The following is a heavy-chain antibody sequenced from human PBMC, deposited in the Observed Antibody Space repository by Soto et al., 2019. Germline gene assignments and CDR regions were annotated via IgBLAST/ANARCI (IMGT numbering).Heavy chain of an antibody. J-gene: IGHJ5*02. CDR3: TRDGPPGERWLVREGWFDP. D-gene: IGHD6-19*01. CDR2: ISAYNGNT. Sequence: QVQLVQSGAEVKKPGASVKVSCKASGYTFTSYGISWVRQAPGQGREWMGWISAYNGNTNSAQKLQGRVIMTADTTTNTAYRKVRSLRTDDTAVYSCTRDGPPGERWLVREGWFDPWGQGTLVTVSS. V-gene: IGHV1-18*01. CDR1: GYTFTSYG.